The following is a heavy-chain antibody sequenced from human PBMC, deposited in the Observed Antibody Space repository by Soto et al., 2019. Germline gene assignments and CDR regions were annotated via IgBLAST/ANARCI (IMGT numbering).Heavy chain of an antibody. V-gene: IGHV4-59*08. CDR2: IYYSGST. Sequence: SETLSLTCTVSSCSISSYYWSWIRQPPGKGLEWIGYIYYSGSTNYNPSLKSRVTISVDTSKNQFSLKLSSVTAADTAVYYCARFNWYFDLWGRGTLVTVSS. CDR3: ARFNWYFDL. J-gene: IGHJ2*01. CDR1: SCSISSYY.